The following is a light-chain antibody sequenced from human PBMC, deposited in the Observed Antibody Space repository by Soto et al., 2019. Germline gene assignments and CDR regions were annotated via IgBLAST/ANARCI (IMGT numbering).Light chain of an antibody. Sequence: DIQRTQCPSSLSASVGDGVTITCRASQSISSYLNWYQQKPGKAPKLLIYAASSLQSGVPSRFSGSGSGTDFTLTISSLQPEDFATYYCQQSYSTPETFGQGTKVDIK. CDR2: AAS. V-gene: IGKV1-39*01. CDR3: QQSYSTPET. CDR1: QSISSY. J-gene: IGKJ1*01.